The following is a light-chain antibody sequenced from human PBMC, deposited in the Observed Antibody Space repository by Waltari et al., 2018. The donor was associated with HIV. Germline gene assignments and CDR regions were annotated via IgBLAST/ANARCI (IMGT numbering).Light chain of an antibody. V-gene: IGLV2-11*01. CDR1: SSDVGGYNY. J-gene: IGLJ1*01. Sequence: QSALTQPRSVSGSPGQSVTISCTGTSSDVGGYNYVSWYQQHPGKAPKLMIYDVSERPSGVPDRFSGSKSVNTASLTISGLQAEDVGVYYCMQALQTPFTFGPGT. CDR3: MQALQTPFT. CDR2: DVS.